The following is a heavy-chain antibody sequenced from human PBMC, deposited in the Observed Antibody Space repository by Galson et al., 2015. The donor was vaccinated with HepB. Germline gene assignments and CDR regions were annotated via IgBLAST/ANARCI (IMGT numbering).Heavy chain of an antibody. CDR2: TYYRSKWYN. CDR1: GDSVSSNSAA. CDR3: ARGMGFDKANYYYGTHV. Sequence: CAISGDSVSSNSAAWNWIRQSPSRGLEWLGRTYYRSKWYNDYAVSVKSRITINPDTSKNQFSLQLNSVTPEDTAVYYCARGMGFDKANYYYGTHVPRPWTTVTAS. V-gene: IGHV6-1*01. D-gene: IGHD2-8*01. J-gene: IGHJ6*02.